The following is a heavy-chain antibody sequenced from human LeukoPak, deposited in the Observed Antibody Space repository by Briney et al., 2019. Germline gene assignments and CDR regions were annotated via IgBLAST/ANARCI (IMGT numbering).Heavy chain of an antibody. V-gene: IGHV3-15*01. CDR1: GFIFRNAW. CDR3: TTLSYDVHY. D-gene: IGHD3-3*01. CDR2: IKSNPDGGTA. Sequence: GGSLRLSCGASGFIFRNAWMTWVRRAPGKGLEWVGRIKSNPDGGTADYGAAVKGRFTISRDDSRNMLYLQLRNLRAEDTAVYYCTTLSYDVHYWGRGTLVTVSS. J-gene: IGHJ4*02.